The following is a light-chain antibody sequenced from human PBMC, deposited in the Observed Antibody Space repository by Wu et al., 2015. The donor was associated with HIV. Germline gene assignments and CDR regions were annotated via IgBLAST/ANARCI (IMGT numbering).Light chain of an antibody. CDR3: QQYGSSIT. CDR1: QSVSSN. J-gene: IGKJ4*01. CDR2: GIS. Sequence: ETVMTQFPATLSVTPGERATLSCRASQSVSSNLAWYQQKFGQAPRLLIYGISTRATGVPARFSDSRSGTEFTLTISSIQSEDFAVYYCQQYGSSITFGGGTKVEIK. V-gene: IGKV3-15*01.